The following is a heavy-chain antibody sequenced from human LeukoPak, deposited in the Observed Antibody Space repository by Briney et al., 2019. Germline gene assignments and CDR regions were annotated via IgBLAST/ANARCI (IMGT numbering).Heavy chain of an antibody. V-gene: IGHV1-69*13. CDR1: RGAFSSYA. CDR3: ARDRPGRYCSSTRCYMASPFDP. J-gene: IGHJ5*02. D-gene: IGHD2-2*02. Sequence: VASVKVSCKASRGAFSSYAISWVRQAPGQGLEWMGGIIPILGTANYAQKFQGRVTITADEFTSTAYMELSSLRSEDTAVYYCARDRPGRYCSSTRCYMASPFDPWGQGTLVTVSS. CDR2: IIPILGTA.